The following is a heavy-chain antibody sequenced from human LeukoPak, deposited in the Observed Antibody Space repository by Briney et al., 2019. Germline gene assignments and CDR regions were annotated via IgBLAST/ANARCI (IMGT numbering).Heavy chain of an antibody. CDR3: ARDAYDSSGYSFDY. Sequence: ASVKVSCKASGYTFTGYYMHWVRQAPGQGLEWMGWINPNSGGTNYAQKFQGRVTITADESTSTAYMELSSLRSEDTAVYYCARDAYDSSGYSFDYWGQGTLVTVSS. CDR1: GYTFTGYY. V-gene: IGHV1-2*02. D-gene: IGHD3-22*01. J-gene: IGHJ4*02. CDR2: INPNSGGT.